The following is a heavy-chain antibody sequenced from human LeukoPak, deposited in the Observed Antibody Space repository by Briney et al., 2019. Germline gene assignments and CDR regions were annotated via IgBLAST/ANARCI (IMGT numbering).Heavy chain of an antibody. D-gene: IGHD1-1*01. J-gene: IGHJ6*03. CDR2: IYHSGST. Sequence: SETLSLTCAVSGGSISSKNWWSWVRQPPGKGLEWIGEIYHSGSTNYNSSLKSRVTISVDTSKNQFSLKLSSVTAADTAVYYCARVSWFPGTSYYYMDVWDKGTTVTASS. CDR3: ARVSWFPGTSYYYMDV. V-gene: IGHV4-4*02. CDR1: GGSISSKNW.